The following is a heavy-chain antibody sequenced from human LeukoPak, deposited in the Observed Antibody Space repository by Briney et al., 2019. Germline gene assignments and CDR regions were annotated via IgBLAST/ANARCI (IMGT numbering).Heavy chain of an antibody. Sequence: GGSLRLSCAASGFTFSDYGMHWVRQAPGKGLEWVAVIWYDGSNTYYADSVKGRFTISRDNSKNTLYLQMNSLRAEDTAVYYCARDRVLVGRFDYWGQGTLVTVSS. CDR1: GFTFSDYG. CDR2: IWYDGSNT. V-gene: IGHV3-33*01. CDR3: ARDRVLVGRFDY. D-gene: IGHD2-15*01. J-gene: IGHJ4*02.